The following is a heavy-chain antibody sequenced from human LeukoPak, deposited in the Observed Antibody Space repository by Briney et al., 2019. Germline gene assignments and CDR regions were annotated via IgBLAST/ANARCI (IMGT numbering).Heavy chain of an antibody. CDR1: GFTFSTYG. V-gene: IGHV3-23*01. Sequence: GGTLRLSCAASGFTFSTYGMSWVRQAPGKGLEWVSAISGSGGSTYYADSVKGRFTISRDNSKNTLYLQMNSLRAEDTAVYYCAKDGGEYYDILTGYYPRLYYMDVWGKGTTVTVSS. CDR3: AKDGGEYYDILTGYYPRLYYMDV. J-gene: IGHJ6*03. D-gene: IGHD3-9*01. CDR2: ISGSGGST.